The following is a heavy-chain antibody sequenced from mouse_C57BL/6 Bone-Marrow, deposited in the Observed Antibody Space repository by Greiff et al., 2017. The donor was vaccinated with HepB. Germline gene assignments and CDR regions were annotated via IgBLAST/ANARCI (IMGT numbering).Heavy chain of an antibody. J-gene: IGHJ2*01. D-gene: IGHD2-5*01. Sequence: QVQLQQPGAELVKPGASVKLSCKASGYTFTSYWMQWVKQRPEQGLEWIGYIYPRDGSTKYNEKFKGKATLTADKSSSTAYMQLNSLTSEDSAVYVCSNSYYFDYWGQGTTLTVSS. CDR1: GYTFTSYW. CDR2: IYPRDGST. V-gene: IGHV1-50*01. CDR3: SNSYYFDY.